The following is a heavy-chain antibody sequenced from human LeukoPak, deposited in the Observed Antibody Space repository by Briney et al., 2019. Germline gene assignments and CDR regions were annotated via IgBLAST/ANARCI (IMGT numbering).Heavy chain of an antibody. CDR1: GYTFTNYY. CDR3: ASLYDIVGTTVDY. J-gene: IGHJ4*02. CDR2: IDPNTGGT. Sequence: ASVKVSCKTSGYTFTNYYIHWVRQAPGQGLEWMGRIDPNTGGTKSAKNFQGRVTMTRDTSISTAYTALSGLRSDDTAVYYCASLYDIVGTTVDYWGQGTLVTVSS. D-gene: IGHD1-26*01. V-gene: IGHV1-2*06.